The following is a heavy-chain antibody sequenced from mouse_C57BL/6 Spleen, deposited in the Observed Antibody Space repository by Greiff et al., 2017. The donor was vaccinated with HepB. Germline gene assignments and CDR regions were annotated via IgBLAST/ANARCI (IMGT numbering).Heavy chain of an antibody. CDR1: GFTFSDYG. CDR3: ARVPNYYGSRGYFDY. J-gene: IGHJ2*01. Sequence: EVQRVESGGGLVKPGGSLKLSCAASGFTFSDYGMHWVRQAPEKGLEWVAYISSGSNTIYYADTVKGRFTISRDNAKNTLFLQMTSLRSEDTAMYYCARVPNYYGSRGYFDYWGQGTTLTVSS. CDR2: ISSGSNTI. V-gene: IGHV5-17*01. D-gene: IGHD1-1*01.